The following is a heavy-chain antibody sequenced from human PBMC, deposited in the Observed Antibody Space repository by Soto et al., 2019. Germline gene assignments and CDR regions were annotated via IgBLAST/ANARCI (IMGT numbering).Heavy chain of an antibody. J-gene: IGHJ4*02. V-gene: IGHV3-30*18. CDR2: ISYDGSHK. D-gene: IGHD2-15*01. CDR3: AKDGAPRYCGRSSCHPAGAY. CDR1: GFTFSNYG. Sequence: QVQLVESGGGVVQPGRSLRLSCAGSGFTFSNYGLHWVRQAPRKGLEWVAVISYDGSHKYYADSVKGRFTISRDNSNNMLYLQMDSLIAADTAVYYCAKDGAPRYCGRSSCHPAGAYWGQATLGTFSS.